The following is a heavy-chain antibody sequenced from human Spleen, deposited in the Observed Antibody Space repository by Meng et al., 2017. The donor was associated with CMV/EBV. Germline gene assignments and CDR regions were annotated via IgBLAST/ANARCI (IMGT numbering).Heavy chain of an antibody. D-gene: IGHD6-6*01. V-gene: IGHV3-23*01. CDR2: ISGSGGST. Sequence: GGSLRLSCAASGFTFSSYAMSWVRQAPGKGLEWVSVISGSGGSTYYADSVKGRFTISRHSSKNTLYLQMNSLRAEDTAVYYCASPYSTSSWGAFDIWGQGTMVTVSS. CDR1: GFTFSSYA. J-gene: IGHJ3*02. CDR3: ASPYSTSSWGAFDI.